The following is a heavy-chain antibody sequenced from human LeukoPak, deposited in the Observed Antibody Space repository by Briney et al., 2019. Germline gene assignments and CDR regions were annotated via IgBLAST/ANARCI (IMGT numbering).Heavy chain of an antibody. CDR1: GFTFSSYA. Sequence: PGGSLRLSCAASGFTFSSYAMSWVRQAPGKGLEWVSAISGSGGSTYCADSVKGRFTISRDNSKNALYLQMNSLRAEDTAVYYCAKSPQLPQPSFFDYWGQGTLVTVSS. J-gene: IGHJ4*02. V-gene: IGHV3-23*01. CDR2: ISGSGGST. D-gene: IGHD3-10*01. CDR3: AKSPQLPQPSFFDY.